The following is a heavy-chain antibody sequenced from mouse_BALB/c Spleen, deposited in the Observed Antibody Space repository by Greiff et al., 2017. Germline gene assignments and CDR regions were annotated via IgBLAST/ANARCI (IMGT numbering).Heavy chain of an antibody. D-gene: IGHD3-1*01. J-gene: IGHJ3*01. CDR2: INPSTGYT. CDR3: ARSGWEASFAY. CDR1: GYTFTSYW. Sequence: VQLQESGAELAKPGASVKMSCKASGYTFTSYWMHWVKQRPGQGLEWIGYINPSTGYTEYNQKFKDKATLTADKSSSTAYMQLSSLTSEDSAVYYCARSGWEASFAYWGQGTLVTVSA. V-gene: IGHV1-7*01.